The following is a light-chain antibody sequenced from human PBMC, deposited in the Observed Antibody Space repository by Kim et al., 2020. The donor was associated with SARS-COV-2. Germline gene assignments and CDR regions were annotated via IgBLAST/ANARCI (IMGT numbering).Light chain of an antibody. CDR3: QQYDSSPPTYT. CDR2: GTS. CDR1: QSVSSRY. Sequence: EIVLTQSPGTLSLSPGERATLSCRASQSVSSRYLAWYQQKPGQTPRLLIYGTSSRATGIPDRFSGSGSGTDFTLTISRLEPEDFALYYCQQYDSSPPTYTFGQGTKLEI. V-gene: IGKV3-20*01. J-gene: IGKJ2*01.